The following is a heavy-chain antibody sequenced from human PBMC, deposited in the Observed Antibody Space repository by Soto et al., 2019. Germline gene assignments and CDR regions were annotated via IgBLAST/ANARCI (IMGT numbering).Heavy chain of an antibody. Sequence: QVQLQQWGAGLLKPSETLPLTCAVYGGSFSGYYWTWIRQPPGKGLEWIGEINHSGDTNYNPSLKSRVTISVDTSKNQFSLNMNSVTAADTAVFYCARGGGVYYYMDVWDKGLTVAVSS. V-gene: IGHV4-34*01. CDR3: ARGGGVYYYMDV. CDR1: GGSFSGYY. CDR2: INHSGDT. D-gene: IGHD3-10*01. J-gene: IGHJ6*03.